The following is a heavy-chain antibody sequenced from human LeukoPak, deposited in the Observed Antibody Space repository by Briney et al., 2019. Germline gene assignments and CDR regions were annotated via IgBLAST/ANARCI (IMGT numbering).Heavy chain of an antibody. D-gene: IGHD3-9*01. Sequence: PSETLSLTCTVSGGSISSGDYYWSWIRQPPGKGLEWIGRMYTSGSTNYNPSLKSRVTMSVDTSNNQFSLKLSSVTAADTAVYYCAREGYFDWLRYGMDVWGQGTTVTVSS. CDR3: AREGYFDWLRYGMDV. CDR2: MYTSGST. J-gene: IGHJ6*02. CDR1: GGSISSGDYY. V-gene: IGHV4-61*02.